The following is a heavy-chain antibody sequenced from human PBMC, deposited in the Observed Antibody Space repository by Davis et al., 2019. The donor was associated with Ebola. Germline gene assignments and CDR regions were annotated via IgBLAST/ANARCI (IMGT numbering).Heavy chain of an antibody. D-gene: IGHD4-17*01. CDR3: TRHVPGDFWYFDL. J-gene: IGHJ2*01. CDR1: GFTFDDYA. Sequence: GESLKISCAASGFTFDDYAMHWVRQAPGKGLEWVSVIYRDGRMYHADSVKGRFTISRDNSKNTVYLQINSLRAEDTAMYHCTRHVPGDFWYFDLWGRGTLVTVSS. V-gene: IGHV3-66*04. CDR2: IYRDGRM.